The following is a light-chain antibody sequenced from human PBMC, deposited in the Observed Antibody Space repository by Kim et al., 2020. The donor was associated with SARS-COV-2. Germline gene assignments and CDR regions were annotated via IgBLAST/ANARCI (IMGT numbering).Light chain of an antibody. J-gene: IGLJ3*02. V-gene: IGLV1-40*01. Sequence: RVTISCTGSSSNIGAGYDVHWYQQLPGTAPKLLISGNSNRPSGVPDRFSGSKSGTSASLAITGLQAEDEADYYCQSYDSSLSGSWVFGGGTKLTVL. CDR3: QSYDSSLSGSWV. CDR2: GNS. CDR1: SSNIGAGYD.